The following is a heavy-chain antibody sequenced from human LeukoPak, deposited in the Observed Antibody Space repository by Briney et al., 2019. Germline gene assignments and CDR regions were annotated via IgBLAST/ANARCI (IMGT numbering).Heavy chain of an antibody. CDR1: GGSISSGSYY. Sequence: SETLSLTCTVSGGSISSGSYYWSWIRQPAGKGLEWIGRIYTSGSTNYNPSLKSRVTISVDTSKNQFSLKLSSVTAADTAVYYCAGMSAGYSSGWYLGYYLDYWGQGTLVTVSS. CDR2: IYTSGST. J-gene: IGHJ4*02. D-gene: IGHD6-19*01. CDR3: AGMSAGYSSGWYLGYYLDY. V-gene: IGHV4-61*02.